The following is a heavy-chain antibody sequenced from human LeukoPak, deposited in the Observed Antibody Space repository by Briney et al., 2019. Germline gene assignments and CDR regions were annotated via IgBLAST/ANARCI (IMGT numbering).Heavy chain of an antibody. CDR2: IGCSTNYI. CDR1: GFTFSSYS. CDR3: ARDRLGITDDW. J-gene: IGHJ4*02. Sequence: PGGSLRLSCAASGFTFSSYSMNWVRQAPGKGPEWVSSIGCSTNYIYYAHAVKGRFTVSRNNAKNSLYLQMNSLRAEDTAVYYCARDRLGITDDWWGQGNLVTVSS. D-gene: IGHD7-27*01. V-gene: IGHV3-21*01.